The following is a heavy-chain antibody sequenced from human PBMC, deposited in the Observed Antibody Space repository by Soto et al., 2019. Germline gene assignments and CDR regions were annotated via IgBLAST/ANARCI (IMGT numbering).Heavy chain of an antibody. V-gene: IGHV3-30*04. Sequence: GGSLRLPWAASGCTFSSYAMHWVRQAPGKGLEWVAVIAYDGRNKYYADSVKGRFTISRDNSKNTLYLQMSSLRIEDTAVYYCARELERVFDYWGQGTLVTVSS. CDR3: ARELERVFDY. D-gene: IGHD1-1*01. CDR2: IAYDGRNK. CDR1: GCTFSSYA. J-gene: IGHJ4*02.